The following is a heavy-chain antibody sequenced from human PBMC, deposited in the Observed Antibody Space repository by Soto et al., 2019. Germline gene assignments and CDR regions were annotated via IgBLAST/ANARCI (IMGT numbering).Heavy chain of an antibody. CDR1: GFTFSNYG. CDR2: IWYDGSYK. Sequence: QVQLVESGGGVVQPGRSLRLSCAASGFTFSNYGMHWVRQAPGKGLEWVAVIWYDGSYKYAADSVKGQFTISRDNAKNTLYLQMRSLRAEDTAVYCCARRRSGGYFDLWGCGTLVTVS. V-gene: IGHV3-33*01. CDR3: ARRRSGGYFDL. J-gene: IGHJ2*01.